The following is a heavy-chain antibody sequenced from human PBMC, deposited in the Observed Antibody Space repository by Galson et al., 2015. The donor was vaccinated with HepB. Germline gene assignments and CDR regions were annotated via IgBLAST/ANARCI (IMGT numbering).Heavy chain of an antibody. CDR3: ARRVPYGGIDY. CDR1: GGSISSYF. J-gene: IGHJ4*02. D-gene: IGHD4-23*01. CDR2: IYSSGST. V-gene: IGHV4-59*08. Sequence: ETLSLTCTVSGGSISSYFWSWIRQPPGKGLEWIGYIYSSGSTNYNPSLKSRVTISVDTSKNQFSLKLSSVTAADTAVYYCARRVPYGGIDYWGQGTLVTVSS.